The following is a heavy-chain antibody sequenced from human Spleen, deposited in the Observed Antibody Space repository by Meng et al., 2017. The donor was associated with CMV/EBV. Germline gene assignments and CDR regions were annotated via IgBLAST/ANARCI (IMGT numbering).Heavy chain of an antibody. V-gene: IGHV3-74*01. CDR3: ASSMVPTGDFDY. Sequence: CAASGFTFSSYWMHWVRQATGKGLVWVSRINSDGSSTSYADSVKGRFTISRDNAKNTLYLQMNSLRAEDTAVYYCASSMVPTGDFDYWGQGTLVTVSS. CDR1: GFTFSSYW. J-gene: IGHJ4*02. D-gene: IGHD7-27*01. CDR2: INSDGSST.